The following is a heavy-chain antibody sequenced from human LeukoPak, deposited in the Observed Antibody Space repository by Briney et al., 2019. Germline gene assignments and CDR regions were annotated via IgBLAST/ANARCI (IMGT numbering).Heavy chain of an antibody. CDR2: IYHSGST. Sequence: PSETLSLTCAVSGYSISSGYYWGWIRQPPGKGLEWIGSIYHSGSTYYNPSLKSRVTISVDTSKNQFSLKLSSVTAADTAVYYCARLYCSGGSCYSHYYYYMDVWGKGTTVTVSS. D-gene: IGHD2-15*01. CDR1: GYSISSGYY. CDR3: ARLYCSGGSCYSHYYYYMDV. V-gene: IGHV4-38-2*01. J-gene: IGHJ6*03.